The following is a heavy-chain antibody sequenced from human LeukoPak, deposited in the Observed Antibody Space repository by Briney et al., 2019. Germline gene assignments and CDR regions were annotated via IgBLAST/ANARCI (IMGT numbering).Heavy chain of an antibody. V-gene: IGHV3-30*19. CDR2: ISYDGSNK. CDR1: GFSFSDAW. Sequence: PGGSLRLSCGASGFSFSDAWMSWVRQAPGKGLEWVAVISYDGSNKYYTDSVKGRFTISRDNSKNTLYLQMNSLRAEDTALYYCARDGGVAATIDYWGQGILVTVSS. J-gene: IGHJ4*02. CDR3: ARDGGVAATIDY. D-gene: IGHD2-15*01.